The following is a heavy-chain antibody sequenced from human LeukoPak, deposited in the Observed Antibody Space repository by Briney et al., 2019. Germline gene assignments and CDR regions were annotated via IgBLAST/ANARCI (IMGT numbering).Heavy chain of an antibody. CDR3: VRGPGRGYDLEP. CDR1: AGSICNSY. CDR2: ISTGGDI. J-gene: IGHJ5*02. V-gene: IGHV4-4*08. D-gene: IGHD3-22*01. Sequence: SDTLSLTCAVSAGSICNSYCSWARQPPGKGLEFIGYISTGGDINYSPSLRSRGPMSINPSNNQLSLTLTSVTTGDTAVYFCVRGPGRGYDLEPWGQGSLVTVSS.